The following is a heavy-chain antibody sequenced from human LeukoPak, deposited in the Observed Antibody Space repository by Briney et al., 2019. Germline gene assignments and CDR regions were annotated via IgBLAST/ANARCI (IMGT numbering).Heavy chain of an antibody. D-gene: IGHD3-3*01. J-gene: IGHJ4*02. CDR3: ARDDFWSGSYYFDY. Sequence: GGSLRLSCAASGFTFSSYAMSWIRQAPGKGLEWVSYISSSGSTIYYADSVKGRFTISRDNAKNSLYLQMNSLRAEDTAVYYCARDDFWSGSYYFDYWGQGTLVTVSS. CDR1: GFTFSSYA. V-gene: IGHV3-11*01. CDR2: ISSSGSTI.